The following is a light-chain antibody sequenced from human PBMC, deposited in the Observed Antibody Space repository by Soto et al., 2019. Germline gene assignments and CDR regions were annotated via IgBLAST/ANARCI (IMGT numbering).Light chain of an antibody. Sequence: EIVLAQSPATLSLSPGERATLSCRASQSVSRHLAWYQQKPGQAPRLLIYDASNRATGIPARFSGSGSGTDFTLTISSLEPEDFAVYYCQHYNNWLGTFGQGTRLEIK. CDR3: QHYNNWLGT. V-gene: IGKV3-11*01. CDR2: DAS. CDR1: QSVSRH. J-gene: IGKJ5*01.